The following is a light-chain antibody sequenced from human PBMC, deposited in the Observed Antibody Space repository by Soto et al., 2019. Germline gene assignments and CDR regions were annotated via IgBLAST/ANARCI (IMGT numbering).Light chain of an antibody. V-gene: IGLV4-69*01. CDR3: QPWGTGIVT. CDR1: SGHTNYA. J-gene: IGLJ2*01. Sequence: QTVVTQSPSASASPGASVKLTCTLSSGHTNYAIAWHQQQPEKGPRFLMKINSDGSHSKGDGVPDRFSGSSSGAERYFTISSLQSEDEADYYCQPWGTGIVTFGGGTKVTVL. CDR2: INSDGSH.